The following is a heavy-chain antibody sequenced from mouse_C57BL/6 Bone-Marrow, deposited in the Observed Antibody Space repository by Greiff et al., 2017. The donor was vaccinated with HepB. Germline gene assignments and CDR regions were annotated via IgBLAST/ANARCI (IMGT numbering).Heavy chain of an antibody. D-gene: IGHD2-4*01. Sequence: QVQLQQSGAELVKPGASVKLSCKASGYTFTSYWMHWVKQRPGQGLEWIGMIHPYSGSTNYNEKFKSKATLTVDKSSSTAYMQLSSLTSEDSAVYYCARRGNRLRRAFDYWGQGTTLTVSS. CDR1: GYTFTSYW. J-gene: IGHJ2*01. CDR2: IHPYSGST. V-gene: IGHV1-64*01. CDR3: ARRGNRLRRAFDY.